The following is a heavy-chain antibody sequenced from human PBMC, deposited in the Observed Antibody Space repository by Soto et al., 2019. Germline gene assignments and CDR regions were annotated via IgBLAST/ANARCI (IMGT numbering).Heavy chain of an antibody. D-gene: IGHD1-26*01. CDR2: ISYDGSNK. Sequence: GGSLRLSCAASGFTFSSYGMHWVRQAPGKGLEWVAVISYDGSNKYYADSVKGRFTISRDNSKNTLYLQMNSLRAEDTAVYYCAKDVVVGATTGLGDYYYYYYGMDVWGQGTTVTVSS. CDR1: GFTFSSYG. V-gene: IGHV3-30*18. J-gene: IGHJ6*02. CDR3: AKDVVVGATTGLGDYYYYYYGMDV.